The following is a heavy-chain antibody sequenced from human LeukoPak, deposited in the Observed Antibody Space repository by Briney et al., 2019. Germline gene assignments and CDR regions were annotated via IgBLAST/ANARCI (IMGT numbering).Heavy chain of an antibody. V-gene: IGHV3-33*01. J-gene: IGHJ6*02. CDR2: IWYDGSNK. CDR1: GFTFSSYG. CDR3: ASWTNNYYYYGMDV. D-gene: IGHD3-3*01. Sequence: PGGSLRLSCAASGFTFSSYGMHWVRQAPGKGLEGVAVIWYDGSNKYYADSVKGRFTISRDNPKNTLYLQMNSLRAEDTAVYYCASWTNNYYYYGMDVWGQGTTVTVSS.